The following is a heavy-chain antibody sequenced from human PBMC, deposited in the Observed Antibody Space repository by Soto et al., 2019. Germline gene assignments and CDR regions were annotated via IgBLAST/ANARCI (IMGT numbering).Heavy chain of an antibody. CDR2: INGRGDDT. V-gene: IGHV3-23*01. CDR3: VKKEEFYYVWGKSPLD. CDR1: GFTFNNYA. D-gene: IGHD3-16*01. J-gene: IGHJ4*03. Sequence: PVGSLRLSCGASGFTFNNYAMSWVRQAPGKGLEWVSSINGRGDDTYYADSVKGRFIIFRDNSKNTLSLQMVSLRAEDTALYYFVKKEEFYYVWGKSPLDWGQGTLVTVPQ.